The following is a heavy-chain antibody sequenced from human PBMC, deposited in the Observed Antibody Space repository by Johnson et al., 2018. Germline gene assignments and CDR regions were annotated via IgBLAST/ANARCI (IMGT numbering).Heavy chain of an antibody. J-gene: IGHJ3*02. CDR2: IYYSGST. D-gene: IGHD3-22*01. CDR1: GGSISSYY. V-gene: IGHV4-59*01. Sequence: QVQLQESGPGLVKPSETLSLTCTVSGGSISSYYWSWIRQPPGKGLEWIGYIYYSGSTNYNPSLKSRVTISVDTSKNQFSLKLSSVTAADTAVYYCARREDYYDSSGYYHDAFDIWGQGTMVTVSS. CDR3: ARREDYYDSSGYYHDAFDI.